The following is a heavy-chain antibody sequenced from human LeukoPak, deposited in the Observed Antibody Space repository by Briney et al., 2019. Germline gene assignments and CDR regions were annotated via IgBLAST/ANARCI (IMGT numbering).Heavy chain of an antibody. J-gene: IGHJ4*02. V-gene: IGHV3-30*02. D-gene: IGHD2-2*01. CDR3: AKGAIIGYCSSTSCYSFDY. Sequence: GGSLRLSCAASGLTFSSYGMHWFGKAPGKGLEWVAFIRYDGSNKYYADSVKGRFTISRDNSKNTLYLQMNSLRAEDTAVYYCAKGAIIGYCSSTSCYSFDYWGQGTLVTVSS. CDR2: IRYDGSNK. CDR1: GLTFSSYG.